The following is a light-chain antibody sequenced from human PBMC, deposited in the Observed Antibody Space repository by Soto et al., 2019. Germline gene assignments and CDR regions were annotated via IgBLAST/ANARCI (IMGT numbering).Light chain of an antibody. J-gene: IGKJ3*01. V-gene: IGKV3-20*01. CDR3: QQYGSSPPIT. CDR1: QSIRSNY. CDR2: GAS. Sequence: EIVLTQSAGTLSFGAVERATLSCRASQSIRSNYLAWYQQKPGQAPRLLIYGASSRATGIPDRFSGSGSGTDFTLTISRLEPEDFAVYYCQQYGSSPPITFGPGTKVDIK.